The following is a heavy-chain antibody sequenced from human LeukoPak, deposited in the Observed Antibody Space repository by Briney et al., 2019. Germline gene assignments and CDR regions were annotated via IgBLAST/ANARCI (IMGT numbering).Heavy chain of an antibody. CDR2: ISSSSSYI. D-gene: IGHD6-19*01. CDR3: ARVTFCSGWHLDY. V-gene: IGHV3-21*01. J-gene: IGHJ4*02. CDR1: GFTFSSYS. Sequence: PGGSLRLYCAASGFTFSSYSMNWVRQAPGKGLEWVSSISSSSSYIYYADSVKGRFTISRDNAKNSLYLQMNSLRAEDTAVYYCARVTFCSGWHLDYWGQGTLVTVSS.